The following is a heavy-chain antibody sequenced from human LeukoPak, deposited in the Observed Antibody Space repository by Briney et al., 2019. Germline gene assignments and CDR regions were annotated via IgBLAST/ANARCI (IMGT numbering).Heavy chain of an antibody. V-gene: IGHV3-23*01. CDR2: ISGGGGST. J-gene: IGHJ4*02. D-gene: IGHD1-26*01. Sequence: GGSLRLSCAASGITFTSYSMNWVRQGPGKGLEWVSTISGGGGSTYYADSVKGRFTISRDNSKNTLYLQVNSLSAEDTAVYYCAKGGKWDVTPFDYWGQGTLVAVSS. CDR1: GITFTSYS. CDR3: AKGGKWDVTPFDY.